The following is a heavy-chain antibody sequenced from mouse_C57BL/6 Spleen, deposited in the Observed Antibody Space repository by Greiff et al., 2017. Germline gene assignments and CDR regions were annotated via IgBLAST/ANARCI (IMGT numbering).Heavy chain of an antibody. Sequence: QVQLQQSGAELVRPGASVKLSCKASGYTFTDYYINWVKQRPGQGLEWIARIYPGSGNTYYNEKFKGKATLTAEKSSSTAYMQLSSLTSEDSAVYCCARGEYDYDADYWGQGTTLTVSS. D-gene: IGHD2-4*01. V-gene: IGHV1-76*01. CDR2: IYPGSGNT. CDR3: ARGEYDYDADY. J-gene: IGHJ2*01. CDR1: GYTFTDYY.